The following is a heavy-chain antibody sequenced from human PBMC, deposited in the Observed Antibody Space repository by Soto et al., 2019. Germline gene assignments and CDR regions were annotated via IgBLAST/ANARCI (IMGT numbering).Heavy chain of an antibody. CDR2: IIPIFGTA. V-gene: IGHV1-69*06. J-gene: IGHJ6*02. Sequence: QVQLVQSGVEVKKPGSSVKVSCKASGGTFSSYAISWVRQAPGQGLEWMGGIIPIFGTANYAQKFQGRVTITADKSTSTAYMELSSLRSEDTAVYYCARYSRFLDQMNYGMDVWGQGTTVTVSS. D-gene: IGHD3-3*01. CDR1: GGTFSSYA. CDR3: ARYSRFLDQMNYGMDV.